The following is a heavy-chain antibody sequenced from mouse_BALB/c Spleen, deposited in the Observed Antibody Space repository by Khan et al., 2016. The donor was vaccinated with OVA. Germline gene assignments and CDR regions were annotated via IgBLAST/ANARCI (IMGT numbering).Heavy chain of an antibody. J-gene: IGHJ2*01. CDR1: GYTFTSYW. Sequence: QVQLQQSRAELVKAGASVKMSCKASGYTFTSYWMHWVKQRLGQGLEWFAETNPTNGRTYYNEKFKSKATLTVDKSSSTAYMLLSGPTFEDSAVYYCARIKKIVASYFDYWGQGTTLTVSS. CDR2: TNPTNGRT. V-gene: IGHV1S81*02. D-gene: IGHD1-1*01. CDR3: ARIKKIVASYFDY.